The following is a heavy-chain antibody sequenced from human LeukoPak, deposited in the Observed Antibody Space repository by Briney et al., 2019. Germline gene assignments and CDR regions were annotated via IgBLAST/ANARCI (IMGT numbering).Heavy chain of an antibody. V-gene: IGHV4-4*02. Sequence: PSETLSLTCAVSGGSISSTNWWSWVRLPPGKGLEWIGEIYRSGTTNYKPSLKSRVTISLDKSRNHFSLKLTSVTAADSAVYYCARRSPYSTGWSSYFDYWGQGALVTVSS. J-gene: IGHJ4*02. CDR2: IYRSGTT. D-gene: IGHD6-19*01. CDR1: GGSISSTNW. CDR3: ARRSPYSTGWSSYFDY.